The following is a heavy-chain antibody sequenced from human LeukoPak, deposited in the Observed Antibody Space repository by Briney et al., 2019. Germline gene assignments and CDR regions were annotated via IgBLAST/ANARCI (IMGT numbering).Heavy chain of an antibody. V-gene: IGHV3-33*01. J-gene: IGHJ4*02. CDR2: IWYDGSNK. CDR3: ARDWDSSWFPLY. CDR1: GFTFSGFG. Sequence: GGSLGLSCAASGFTFSGFGMHWVRQAPGKGLEWVAVIWYDGSNKYYADSVKGRFTISRDNSKNTLYLQMNSLRAEDTAVYYCARDWDSSWFPLYWGQGTLVTVSS. D-gene: IGHD6-13*01.